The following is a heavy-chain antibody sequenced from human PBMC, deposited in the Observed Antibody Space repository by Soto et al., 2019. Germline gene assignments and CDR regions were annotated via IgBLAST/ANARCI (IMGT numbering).Heavy chain of an antibody. CDR3: AKDRMGAGIRGYFDY. CDR1: GFTFSSYD. J-gene: IGHJ4*02. CDR2: ISYDGSNK. D-gene: IGHD3-10*01. Sequence: GGSLRLSCAGSGFTFSSYDMDWVRQAPGKGLEWVAVISYDGSNKYYVDSVKGRFTISRDNSKNTLYLQMNSLRAEDTAVYYCAKDRMGAGIRGYFDYWGQGMLVTVSS. V-gene: IGHV3-30*18.